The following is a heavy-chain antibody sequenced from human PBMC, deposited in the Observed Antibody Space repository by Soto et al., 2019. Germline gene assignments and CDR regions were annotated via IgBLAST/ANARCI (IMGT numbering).Heavy chain of an antibody. CDR3: ARGWAVAGTAGLGWFDP. Sequence: QVQLVESGGGVVQPGRSLRLSCAASGFTFSSYAMHWVRQAPGKGLEWVAVISYDGSNKYYADSVKGRFTISRDNSKNTLYLKMNSLRAEDTAVYYCARGWAVAGTAGLGWFDPWGQGTLVTVSS. D-gene: IGHD6-19*01. V-gene: IGHV3-30-3*01. CDR1: GFTFSSYA. J-gene: IGHJ5*02. CDR2: ISYDGSNK.